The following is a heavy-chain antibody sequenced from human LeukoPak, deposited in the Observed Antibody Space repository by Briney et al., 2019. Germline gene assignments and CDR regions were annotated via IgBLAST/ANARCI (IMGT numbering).Heavy chain of an antibody. CDR2: IYYSGST. CDR1: GGSISSYY. CDR3: ARGEVAGTYYYYYYGMDV. J-gene: IGHJ6*02. D-gene: IGHD6-19*01. Sequence: SETLSLTCTVSGGSISSYYWSWIRQPPGKGLECIGYIYYSGSTNYNPSLKSRVTISVDTSKNQFSLKLSSVTAADTAVYYCARGEVAGTYYYYYYGMDVWGQGTTVTVSS. V-gene: IGHV4-59*01.